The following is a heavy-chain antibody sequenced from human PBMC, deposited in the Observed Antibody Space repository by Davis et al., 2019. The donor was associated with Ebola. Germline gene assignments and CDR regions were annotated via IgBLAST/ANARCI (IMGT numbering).Heavy chain of an antibody. CDR1: GGSISSYY. Sequence: PSETLSLTCTVSGGSISSYYWSWIRQPPGKGLEWIGYIYYSGSTNYNPSLKSRVTISVDTSKNQFSLKLSSVTAADTAVYYCARVSYGGYYYYYYMDVWGKGTTVTVSS. CDR3: ARVSYGGYYYYYYMDV. CDR2: IYYSGST. J-gene: IGHJ6*03. V-gene: IGHV4-59*01. D-gene: IGHD5-18*01.